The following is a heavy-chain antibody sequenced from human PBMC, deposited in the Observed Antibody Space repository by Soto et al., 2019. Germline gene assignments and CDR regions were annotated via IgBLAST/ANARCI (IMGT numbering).Heavy chain of an antibody. CDR3: ARDGSKIDGYGVQLGY. CDR1: GYTFTSYD. J-gene: IGHJ4*02. Sequence: QVQLVQSGAEVKKPGASVKASCKASGYTFTSYDINWVRQATGQGLEWMGRMNPNSGDTGLAQKFQGRITMTRNTSITTAYMELSSLRSEDTAVYYCARDGSKIDGYGVQLGYWGQGTVVTVSS. V-gene: IGHV1-8*01. D-gene: IGHD4-17*01. CDR2: MNPNSGDT.